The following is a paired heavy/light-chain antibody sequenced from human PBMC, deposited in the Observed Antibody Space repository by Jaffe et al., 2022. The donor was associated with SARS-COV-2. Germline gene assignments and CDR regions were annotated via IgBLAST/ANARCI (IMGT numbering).Light chain of an antibody. CDR3: QQYDIYPFT. J-gene: IGKJ3*01. V-gene: IGKV1-5*03. CDR2: KAS. CDR1: QSVISW. Sequence: DIQMTQSPSTLSASVGDRVTITCRASQSVISWLAWYQQKPGKAPKLLIYKASSLESGVPSRFSGSGSGTEFTLTISSLQPDDFATYYCQQYDIYPFTFGPGTKVDIK.
Heavy chain of an antibody. CDR1: GYTFTSYA. D-gene: IGHD3-10*01. V-gene: IGHV1-18*01. CDR2: ISVYNGNT. J-gene: IGHJ6*02. CDR3: ARQGDGSGIRLVDYYYGMDV. Sequence: QVQLVQSGAEVRKPGASVKVSCKASGYTFTSYAISWVRQAPGQGLEWMGWISVYNGNTNYAQKLQGRVTMTTDTSTSTAYMELRSLRSDDTAVYYCARQGDGSGIRLVDYYYGMDVWGQGTTVTVSS.